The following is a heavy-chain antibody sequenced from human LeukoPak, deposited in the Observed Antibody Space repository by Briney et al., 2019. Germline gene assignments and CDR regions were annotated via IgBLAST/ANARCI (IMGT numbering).Heavy chain of an antibody. CDR2: IYYSGST. V-gene: IGHV4-59*01. CDR3: ARVSVFAADLDY. J-gene: IGHJ4*02. CDR1: GGSISSYY. D-gene: IGHD6-13*01. Sequence: SETLSLTCTVSGGSISSYYWSWIRQPPGKGLEWIGYIYYSGSTNYNPSLKSRVTISVDTSKNQFSLKPSSVTAADTAVYYCARVSVFAADLDYWGQGTLVTVSS.